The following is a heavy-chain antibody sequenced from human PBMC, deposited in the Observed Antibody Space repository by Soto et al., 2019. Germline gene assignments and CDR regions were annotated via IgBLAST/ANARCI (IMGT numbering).Heavy chain of an antibody. V-gene: IGHV3-33*01. CDR3: ARGYCSGGSCYPTDY. J-gene: IGHJ4*02. Sequence: GESLKISCAASGFTFSSYGMHWVRQAPGKGLEWVAVIWYDGSNKYYADSVKGRFTISRDNSKNTLYLQMNSLRAEDTAVYYCARGYCSGGSCYPTDYWGQGTLVTVSS. CDR1: GFTFSSYG. D-gene: IGHD2-15*01. CDR2: IWYDGSNK.